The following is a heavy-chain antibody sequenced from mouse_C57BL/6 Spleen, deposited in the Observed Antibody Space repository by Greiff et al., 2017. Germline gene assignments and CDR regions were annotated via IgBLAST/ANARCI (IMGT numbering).Heavy chain of an antibody. J-gene: IGHJ4*01. D-gene: IGHD1-1*01. V-gene: IGHV1-80*01. CDR1: GYAFSSYW. CDR2: IYPGDGDT. CDR3: ARGYYGSSYDAMDY. Sequence: VKLQESGAELVKPGASVKISCKASGYAFSSYWMNWVKQRPGKGLEWIGQIYPGDGDTNYNGKFKGKATLTADKSSSTAYMQLSSLTSEDSAVYFCARGYYGSSYDAMDYWGQGTSVTVSS.